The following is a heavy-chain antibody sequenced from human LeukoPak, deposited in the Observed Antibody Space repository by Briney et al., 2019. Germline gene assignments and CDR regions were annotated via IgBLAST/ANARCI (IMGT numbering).Heavy chain of an antibody. D-gene: IGHD4-17*01. CDR3: ARHPETTVTTVTPVGMDV. CDR1: GYSLTSYW. Sequence: HGESLKISCKGSGYSLTSYWIGWVRQMPGKGLEWMGIIYPGDSDTRYSPSFQGQVTISADKSISTAYLQWGSLKASDTAMYYCARHPETTVTTVTPVGMDVWGQGTTVTVSS. J-gene: IGHJ6*02. CDR2: IYPGDSDT. V-gene: IGHV5-51*01.